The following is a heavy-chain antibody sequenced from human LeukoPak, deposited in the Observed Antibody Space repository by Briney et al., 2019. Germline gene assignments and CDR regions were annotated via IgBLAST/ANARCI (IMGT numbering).Heavy chain of an antibody. CDR1: GFTFSSYS. CDR3: AKAEVTARVAEYFQH. D-gene: IGHD2-21*02. CDR2: ISSSSSYI. V-gene: IGHV3-21*04. Sequence: GGSLRLSCAASGFTFSSYSMNWVRQAPGKGLEWVSSISSSSSYIYYADSVKGRFTISRDNAKNSLYLQMNSLRAEDTAVYYCAKAEVTARVAEYFQHWGQGTLVTVSS. J-gene: IGHJ1*01.